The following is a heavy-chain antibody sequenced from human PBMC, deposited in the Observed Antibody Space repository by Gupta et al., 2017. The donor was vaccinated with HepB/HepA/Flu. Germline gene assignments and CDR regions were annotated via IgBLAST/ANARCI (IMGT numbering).Heavy chain of an antibody. V-gene: IGHV3-21*01. CDR1: GFTFSSYS. CDR2: ISSSSSYI. Sequence: EVQLVESGGGLVKPGGSLRLSCAASGFTFSSYSMNWVRQAPGKGLEWVSSISSSSSYIYYADSVKGRFTISRDNAKNSLYLQMNSLRAEDTAVYYCAASLTTDYYDSSGYYRRGAGNFDYWGQGTLVTVSS. CDR3: AASLTTDYYDSSGYYRRGAGNFDY. J-gene: IGHJ4*02. D-gene: IGHD3-22*01.